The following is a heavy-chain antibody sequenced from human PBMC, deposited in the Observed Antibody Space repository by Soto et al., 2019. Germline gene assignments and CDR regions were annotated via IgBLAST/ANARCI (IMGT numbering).Heavy chain of an antibody. V-gene: IGHV3-33*01. D-gene: IGHD1-26*01. CDR1: GFTFSSYG. CDR3: ARERIVGATFNYYGMDV. Sequence: GGSLRLSCAASGFTFSSYGMHWVRQAPGKGLEWVAVIWYDGSNKYYADSVKGRFTISRDNSKNTLYLQMNSLRAEDTAVYYCARERIVGATFNYYGMDVWGQGTTVTVSS. J-gene: IGHJ6*02. CDR2: IWYDGSNK.